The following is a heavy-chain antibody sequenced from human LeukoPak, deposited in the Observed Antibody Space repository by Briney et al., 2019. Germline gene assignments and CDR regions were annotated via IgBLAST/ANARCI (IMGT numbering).Heavy chain of an antibody. D-gene: IGHD4-17*01. CDR1: GGSFSGYY. CDR3: ARGLDYGDYVGDAFDI. Sequence: SETLSLTCAVYGGSFSGYYWSWIRQPPGKGLEWIGEINHSGSTNYNPSLKSRVTISVDTSKNQFSLKLSPVTAADTAVYYCARGLDYGDYVGDAFDIWGQGTMVTVSS. J-gene: IGHJ3*02. V-gene: IGHV4-34*01. CDR2: INHSGST.